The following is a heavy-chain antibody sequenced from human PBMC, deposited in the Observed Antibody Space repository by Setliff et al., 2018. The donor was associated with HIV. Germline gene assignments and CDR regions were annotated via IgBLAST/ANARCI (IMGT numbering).Heavy chain of an antibody. Sequence: SETLSLTCSVSGGSMSSYCWTWIRQSAGKGLEWIGHIYSTGTTNYNSSLKSRLTMSIDTSKNQFSLGLRSLTAADTAVYYCVRGRDGYSLGNFDFWGQGTLVTVSS. D-gene: IGHD2-21*02. CDR1: GGSMSSYC. CDR3: VRGRDGYSLGNFDF. CDR2: IYSTGTT. V-gene: IGHV4-4*07. J-gene: IGHJ4*02.